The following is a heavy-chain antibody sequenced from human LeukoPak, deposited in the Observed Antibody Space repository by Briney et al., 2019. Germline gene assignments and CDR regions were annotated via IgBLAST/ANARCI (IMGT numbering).Heavy chain of an antibody. D-gene: IGHD3-10*01. Sequence: PGGSLRLSCAASGFTFSSYAMTWVRQAPGKGLEWVSAIGGSGGSTYYADSVKGRFTISRDNSKNTLYLQMNSLRAEDTAVYYCAEQSGGSGTYYYYWGQGTLVTVSS. J-gene: IGHJ4*02. CDR2: IGGSGGST. V-gene: IGHV3-23*01. CDR1: GFTFSSYA. CDR3: AEQSGGSGTYYYY.